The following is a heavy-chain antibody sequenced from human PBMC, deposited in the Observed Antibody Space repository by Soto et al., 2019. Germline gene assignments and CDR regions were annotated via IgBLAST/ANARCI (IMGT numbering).Heavy chain of an antibody. J-gene: IGHJ4*02. Sequence: QVKLVESGGGVVQPGRSLRLSCAASGFTFSSYAMHWVRQAPGKGLEWVAVISYDGSNKYYADSVKGRFTISRDNSQNAVYLQMNGLRAEDTAVYYCARATAKIAARPILDYWGQGTLFTVSS. V-gene: IGHV3-30-3*01. CDR2: ISYDGSNK. CDR3: ARATAKIAARPILDY. CDR1: GFTFSSYA. D-gene: IGHD6-6*01.